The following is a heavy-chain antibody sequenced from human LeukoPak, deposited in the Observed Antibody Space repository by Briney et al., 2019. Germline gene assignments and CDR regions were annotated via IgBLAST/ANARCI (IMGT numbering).Heavy chain of an antibody. J-gene: IGHJ4*02. Sequence: KPSETLSLTCAVYGGSFSGYYWSWIRQPPGKGLEWLGEINHSGSTNYNPSLKSRVTISVDTSKNQFSLKLSSVTAADTAVYYCARTRGGTRYSSSPPCDYWGQGTLVTVSS. CDR3: ARTRGGTRYSSSPPCDY. CDR1: GGSFSGYY. D-gene: IGHD6-13*01. V-gene: IGHV4-34*01. CDR2: INHSGST.